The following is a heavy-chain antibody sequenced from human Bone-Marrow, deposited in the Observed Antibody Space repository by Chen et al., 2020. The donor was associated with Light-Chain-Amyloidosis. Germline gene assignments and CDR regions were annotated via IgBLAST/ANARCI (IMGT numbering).Heavy chain of an antibody. V-gene: IGHV5-51*01. CDR3: ARRRDGYNFDY. J-gene: IGHJ4*02. CDR2: IYPDDSDA. CDR1: GYTFPNYW. D-gene: IGHD5-12*01. Sequence: EVQLEQSGPEVKKPGESLKIYCKGSGYTFPNYWIGWVRQMPGKGLEWMGVIYPDDSDARYSPSFECQVTISADKSITTAYLQWRSLKASDTAMYYCARRRDGYNFDYWGQGTLVTVSS.